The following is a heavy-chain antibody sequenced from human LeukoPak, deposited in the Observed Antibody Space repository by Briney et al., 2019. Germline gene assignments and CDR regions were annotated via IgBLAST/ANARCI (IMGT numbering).Heavy chain of an antibody. D-gene: IGHD2-2*01. CDR3: ARGGSCSSTSCYAVVMGFDP. V-gene: IGHV4-34*01. J-gene: IGHJ5*02. Sequence: PSETLSLTCAVYGGSFSGYYRSWIRQPPGKGLEWIGEINHSGSTNYNPSLKSRVTISVDTSKNQFSLKLSSVTAADTAVYYCARGGSCSSTSCYAVVMGFDPWGQGTLVTVSS. CDR1: GGSFSGYY. CDR2: INHSGST.